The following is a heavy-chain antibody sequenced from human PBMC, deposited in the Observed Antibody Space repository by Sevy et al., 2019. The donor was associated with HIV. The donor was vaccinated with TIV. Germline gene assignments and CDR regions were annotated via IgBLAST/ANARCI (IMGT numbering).Heavy chain of an antibody. Sequence: GGSLRLSCAASGFTFSNYWMHWVHQVPGKGPTWVSNIRGDGTTTVYADSVKGRFTISRDNAKNTLYLQMNNLRAEDMATYYCARYAYDSNFDYWGQGTLVTVSS. CDR1: GFTFSNYW. V-gene: IGHV3-74*01. CDR2: IRGDGTTT. D-gene: IGHD3-16*01. CDR3: ARYAYDSNFDY. J-gene: IGHJ4*02.